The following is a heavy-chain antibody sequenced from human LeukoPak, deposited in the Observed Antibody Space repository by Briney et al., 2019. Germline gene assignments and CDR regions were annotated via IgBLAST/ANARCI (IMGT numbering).Heavy chain of an antibody. J-gene: IGHJ6*02. V-gene: IGHV3-53*01. CDR3: ARDSETETGWYYYGMDV. CDR1: GFIVSSNY. CDR2: LYSGGSA. D-gene: IGHD1-1*01. Sequence: PGGSLRLSCAASGFIVSSNYMNWVRQAPGKGLEGIAVLYSGGSAYYADSVKGRFTISRDNSKNTLYLQIYSLRAEDTAIYYCARDSETETGWYYYGMDVWGQGTTVTVSS.